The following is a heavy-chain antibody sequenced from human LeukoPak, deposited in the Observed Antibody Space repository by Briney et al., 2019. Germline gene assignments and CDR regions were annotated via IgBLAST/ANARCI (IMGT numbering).Heavy chain of an antibody. J-gene: IGHJ6*03. CDR1: GGSISSGSYY. CDR3: ARLRDYYYMDV. CDR2: IYTSGST. Sequence: SQTLSLTCTVSGGSISSGSYYWSWIRQPAGKGLEWIGRIYTSGSTNYNPSLKSRVTMSVDTSKNQFSLKLSSVTAADTAVYYCARLRDYYYMDVWGKGTTVTVSS. V-gene: IGHV4-61*02.